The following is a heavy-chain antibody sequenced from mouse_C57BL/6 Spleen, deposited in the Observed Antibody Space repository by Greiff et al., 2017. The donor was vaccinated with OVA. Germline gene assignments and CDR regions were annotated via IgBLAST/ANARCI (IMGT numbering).Heavy chain of an antibody. D-gene: IGHD4-1*01. J-gene: IGHJ2*01. V-gene: IGHV1-82*01. CDR3: ARESSNWACDY. CDR2: IYPGDGDT. CDR1: GYAFSSSW. Sequence: VQLQQSGPELVKPGASVKISCKASGYAFSSSWMNWVKQRPGKGLEWIGRIYPGDGDTNYNGKFKGKATLTADKSSSTAYMQLSSLTSEDAAVYCCARESSNWACDYWGQGTTLTVSS.